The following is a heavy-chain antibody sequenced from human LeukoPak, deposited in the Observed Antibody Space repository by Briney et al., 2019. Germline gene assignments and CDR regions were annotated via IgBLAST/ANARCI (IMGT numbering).Heavy chain of an antibody. CDR3: ARVSGSYYGYFDY. CDR2: ISSSSSTI. D-gene: IGHD1-26*01. J-gene: IGHJ4*02. CDR1: GFTFSSYS. Sequence: GGSLRLSCAASGFTFSSYSMNWVRQAPGKGLESVSYISSSSSTIYYADSVKGRFTISRDNAKNSLYLQMNSLRAEDTAVYYCARVSGSYYGYFDYWGQGTRVTVSS. V-gene: IGHV3-48*01.